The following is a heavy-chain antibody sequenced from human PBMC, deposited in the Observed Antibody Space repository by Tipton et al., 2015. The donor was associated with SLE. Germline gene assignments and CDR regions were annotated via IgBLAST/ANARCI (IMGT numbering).Heavy chain of an antibody. CDR2: IYYSGST. J-gene: IGHJ4*02. D-gene: IGHD3-10*01. CDR3: ARDLSGGTYFDY. Sequence: GLVKPSETLSLTCTVSGGPISSYYWSWIRQPPGKGLEWIGYIYYSGSTNYNPSLKSRVTISVDTSKNHFSLKLSSVTAADTAVYSCARDLSGGTYFDYWGQGTLVTVSS. CDR1: GGPISSYY. V-gene: IGHV4-59*01.